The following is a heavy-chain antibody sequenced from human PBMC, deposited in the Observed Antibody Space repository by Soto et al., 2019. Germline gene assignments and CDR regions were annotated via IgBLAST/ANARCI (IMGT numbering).Heavy chain of an antibody. CDR3: ARTYSSSWSPFDY. CDR1: GGSFSGYY. V-gene: IGHV4-34*01. CDR2: INQSGST. D-gene: IGHD6-13*01. J-gene: IGHJ4*02. Sequence: SETLSLTCAVYGGSFSGYYWSWIRQPPGKGLEWIGEINQSGSTNYNPSLKSRVTISVDTSKNQFSLKLSSVTAADTAGYYCARTYSSSWSPFDYWGQGTLVTVSS.